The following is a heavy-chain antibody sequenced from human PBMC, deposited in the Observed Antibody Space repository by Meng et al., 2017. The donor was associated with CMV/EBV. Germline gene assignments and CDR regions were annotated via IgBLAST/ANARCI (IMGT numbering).Heavy chain of an antibody. CDR1: GFTFSSYE. J-gene: IGHJ4*02. CDR3: ARVHITIFGVAPDY. V-gene: IGHV3-48*03. CDR2: ISSSGSTI. Sequence: GSLKISCAASGFTFSSYEMNWVRQAPGKGLEWVSYISSSGSTIYYADSVKGRFTISRDNAKNSLYLQMNSLRAEDTAVYYCARVHITIFGVAPDYWGQGTLVTVSS. D-gene: IGHD3-3*01.